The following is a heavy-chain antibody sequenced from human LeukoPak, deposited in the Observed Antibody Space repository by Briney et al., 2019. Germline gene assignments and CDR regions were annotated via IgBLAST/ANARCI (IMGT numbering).Heavy chain of an antibody. CDR2: MNPNSGNT. CDR1: GYTFTSYD. J-gene: IGHJ4*02. CDR3: ARGSTVIQDGDFDY. Sequence: ASVKVSCKASGYTFTSYDINWVRQATGQGLEWMGWMNPNSGNTGYAQKFQGRVTITRNTSISTAYMELSSLRSEDTAVYYCARGSTVIQDGDFDYWGQGTLVTVSS. D-gene: IGHD5-18*01. V-gene: IGHV1-8*03.